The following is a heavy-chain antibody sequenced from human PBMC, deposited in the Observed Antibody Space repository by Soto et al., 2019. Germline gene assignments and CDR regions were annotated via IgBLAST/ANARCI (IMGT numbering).Heavy chain of an antibody. Sequence: RASVKVSCKASGYTFTGYYLHWVRQAPGQGLEYMGWINPNTGGTKYTQKFQGRVTMTRDTSTSTAYMELSSLSSDDTAVFYCARSLSTIGARPDYWGQGTLVTVSA. V-gene: IGHV1-2*02. J-gene: IGHJ4*02. CDR1: GYTFTGYY. CDR2: INPNTGGT. D-gene: IGHD6-6*01. CDR3: ARSLSTIGARPDY.